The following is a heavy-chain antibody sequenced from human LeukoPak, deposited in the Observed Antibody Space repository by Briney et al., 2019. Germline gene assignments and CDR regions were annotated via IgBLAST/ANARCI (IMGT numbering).Heavy chain of an antibody. CDR1: GGSFSSYY. J-gene: IGHJ4*02. CDR2: VHYSGST. D-gene: IGHD2-8*01. CDR3: ARGGWSKDY. Sequence: SETLSLTCAVYGGSFSSYYWSWVRQPPGKGLEWIGYVHYSGSTDYNPSLKSRVTISVDTSKNQFSLRLSSVTAADTAVYYCARGGWSKDYWGQGTLVTVSS. V-gene: IGHV4-59*01.